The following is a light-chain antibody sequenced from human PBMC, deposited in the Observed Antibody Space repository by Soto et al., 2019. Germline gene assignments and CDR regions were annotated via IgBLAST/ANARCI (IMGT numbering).Light chain of an antibody. V-gene: IGKV1-27*01. J-gene: IGKJ3*01. CDR3: QKYNGAPPLFT. Sequence: DIQMTQSPSSLSASVGDRVTITCRASHDISNSLAWYQQKPGQVPKLVIFAASTLQSWVPSRFSGSGSGTDFTLTINSLPPEDVATYYCQKYNGAPPLFTFGPGTKVDIK. CDR2: AAS. CDR1: HDISNS.